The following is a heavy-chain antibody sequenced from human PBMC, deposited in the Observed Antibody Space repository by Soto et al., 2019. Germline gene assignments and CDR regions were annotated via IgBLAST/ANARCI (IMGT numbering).Heavy chain of an antibody. CDR3: AHRPKGGGPFVY. CDR2: IYWDDDK. V-gene: IGHV2-5*02. J-gene: IGHJ4*02. Sequence: QITLKESGPTLVKPTQTLTLTCTFSGFSLSTSGVGVGWIRQPPGKALEWLALIYWDDDKRYSPSLKSRLTITKDTSKNQVVLTMTNMDPVETATYYCAHRPKGGGPFVYWGQGTLVTVSS. D-gene: IGHD2-15*01. CDR1: GFSLSTSGVG.